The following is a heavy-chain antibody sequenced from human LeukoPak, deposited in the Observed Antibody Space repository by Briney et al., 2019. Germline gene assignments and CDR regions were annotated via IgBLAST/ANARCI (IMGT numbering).Heavy chain of an antibody. D-gene: IGHD6-19*01. CDR2: INPSGGST. V-gene: IGHV1-46*01. Sequence: ASVKVSCKASGYTFTSYYMHWVRQAPGQGLEWMGIINPSGGSTNYAQKFQGRVTMTGDMSASTVYMELSRLRSDDTAVYYCARDLYSSGWYENYYYMDVWGKGTTVTISS. CDR1: GYTFTSYY. J-gene: IGHJ6*03. CDR3: ARDLYSSGWYENYYYMDV.